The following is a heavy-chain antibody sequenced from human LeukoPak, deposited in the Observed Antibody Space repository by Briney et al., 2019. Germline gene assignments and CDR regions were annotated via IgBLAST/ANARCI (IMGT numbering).Heavy chain of an antibody. J-gene: IGHJ4*02. CDR2: IYNSGTT. D-gene: IGHD4-17*01. CDR3: ARDPRASPVNFDY. Sequence: PSQTLSLTCSVYGDSVSSGSDYWGWLREPAGKGLEWSGYIYNSGTTNYNPSLKSRVTILVDTSKNQFSLNLSSVTAADTAVYYCARDPRASPVNFDYRGQGTLGTVSP. V-gene: IGHV4-61*01. CDR1: GDSVSSGSDY.